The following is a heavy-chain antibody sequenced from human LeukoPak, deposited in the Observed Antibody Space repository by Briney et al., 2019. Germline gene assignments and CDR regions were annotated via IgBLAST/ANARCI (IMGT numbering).Heavy chain of an antibody. CDR3: AKGRLSGVVVAGYGMDV. Sequence: GGSLRLSCAASGFTLSSYAMSWVRQAPGKGVEWVSATSGSGGSTYYADSVKGRFTISRDNSKSTLYLQTNSLRAEDTAVYYCAKGRLSGVVVAGYGMDVWGQGTTITVSS. CDR1: GFTLSSYA. J-gene: IGHJ6*02. V-gene: IGHV3-23*01. CDR2: TSGSGGST. D-gene: IGHD6-19*01.